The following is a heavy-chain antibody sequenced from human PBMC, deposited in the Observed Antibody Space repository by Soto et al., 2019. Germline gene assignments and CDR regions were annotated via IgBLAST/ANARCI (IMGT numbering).Heavy chain of an antibody. D-gene: IGHD3-10*01. CDR1: GYTFTSYD. CDR3: ARALTNYYATIDAFDI. CDR2: MNPNSGNT. Sequence: ASVKVSCKASGYTFTSYDINWVRQATGQGLEWMGWMNPNSGNTGYAQKFQGRVTMTRNTSISTAYMELSSLRSEDTAVYYCARALTNYYATIDAFDIWRQRTMVTVPS. J-gene: IGHJ3*02. V-gene: IGHV1-8*01.